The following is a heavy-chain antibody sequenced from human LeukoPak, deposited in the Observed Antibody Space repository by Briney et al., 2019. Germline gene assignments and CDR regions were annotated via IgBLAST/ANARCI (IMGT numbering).Heavy chain of an antibody. CDR3: ARHSLPGTTPFDY. V-gene: IGHV1-46*01. CDR2: INPSGGST. J-gene: IGHJ4*02. Sequence: ASVKVSCKASGYSFINYYIHWVRLAPGQGLEWMGIINPSGGSTAYAQKFQGRVTMTRDTSTSTVYMELSSLESDDTALYYCARHSLPGTTPFDYWGQGSLVTVSS. D-gene: IGHD1-1*01. CDR1: GYSFINYY.